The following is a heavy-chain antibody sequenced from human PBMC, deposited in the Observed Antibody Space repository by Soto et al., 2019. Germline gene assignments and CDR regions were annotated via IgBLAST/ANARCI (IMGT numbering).Heavy chain of an antibody. D-gene: IGHD3-16*01. CDR2: INTYNGNT. V-gene: IGHV1-18*01. CDR1: GYTFTRYG. CDR3: AMVDVYVTPSPQDV. J-gene: IGHJ6*02. Sequence: QVQLVQSGAEVKNPGASVKVACKASGYTFTRYGIGWARQAPGQGLEWMGWINTYNGNTKYAQNVQGIATLTTETSTSTDYMELRSLRSNDTAIYYCAMVDVYVTPSPQDVWGQGTTVIVSS.